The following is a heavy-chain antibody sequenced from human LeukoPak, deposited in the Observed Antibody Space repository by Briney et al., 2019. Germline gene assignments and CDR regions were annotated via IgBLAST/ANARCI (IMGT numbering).Heavy chain of an antibody. CDR2: ISYSATT. CDR1: GFPISSGFS. V-gene: IGHV4-38-2*01. J-gene: IGHJ5*02. D-gene: IGHD3-16*01. Sequence: PSETLSLTCAVFGFPISSGFSWAWIRQSPGKGLEWIASISYSATTYYKPSLESRLLITADTSNNQFSVRLTSVTSADTAVYYCXRXGAIPGIDPXGQGILVTVSS. CDR3: XRXGAIPGIDP.